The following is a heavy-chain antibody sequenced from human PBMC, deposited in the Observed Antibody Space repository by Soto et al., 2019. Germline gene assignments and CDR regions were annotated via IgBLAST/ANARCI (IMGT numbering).Heavy chain of an antibody. D-gene: IGHD6-13*01. Sequence: QLQLQESGPGLVKPSETLSLTCTVSGGSISSSSYYWGWIRQPPGKGLEWIGSIYYSGSTYYNPSLKXRXTXSXXTSKNQFSLKLSSVPAADTAVYYCARRGSSSWYGYWGQGTLVTVSS. V-gene: IGHV4-39*01. CDR1: GGSISSSSYY. CDR3: ARRGSSSWYGY. J-gene: IGHJ4*02. CDR2: IYYSGST.